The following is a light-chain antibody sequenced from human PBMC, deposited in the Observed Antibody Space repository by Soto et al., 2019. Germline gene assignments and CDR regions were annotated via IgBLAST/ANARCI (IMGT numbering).Light chain of an antibody. Sequence: EIVMTQSPATLSVSPGERATLSCRASQSVNSNLAWYQQKPGQTPRLLIYDASSSADGIPPRFSGSGSVTAFTLTISSLQSEDCAVYYCQQYNNWPLTFGGGTNVESK. J-gene: IGKJ4*01. V-gene: IGKV3-15*01. CDR1: QSVNSN. CDR2: DAS. CDR3: QQYNNWPLT.